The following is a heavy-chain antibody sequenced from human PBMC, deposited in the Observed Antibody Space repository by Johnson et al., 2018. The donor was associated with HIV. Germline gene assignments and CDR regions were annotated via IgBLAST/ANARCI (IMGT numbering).Heavy chain of an antibody. J-gene: IGHJ3*02. D-gene: IGHD2-2*01. V-gene: IGHV3-13*01. CDR1: GFTFSSYD. CDR2: IGTAGDT. Sequence: VQLVESGGGLVQPGGSLRLSCAASGFTFSSYDMHWVRQATGKGLEWVSAIGTAGDTYYPGSVKGRFTLSRENAKNSLYLQMNSLRAGDTAVYYCATDIVVVLALGGDAFDIWGQGTLVTVSS. CDR3: ATDIVVVLALGGDAFDI.